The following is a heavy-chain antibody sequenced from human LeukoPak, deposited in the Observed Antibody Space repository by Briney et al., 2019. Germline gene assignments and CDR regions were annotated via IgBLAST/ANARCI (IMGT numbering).Heavy chain of an antibody. D-gene: IGHD1-26*01. CDR1: GYTFTGYY. CDR3: ARGVVGATADY. CDR2: MNPNSGNT. Sequence: ASVKVSCKASGYTFTGYYMHWVRQATGQGLEWMGWMNPNSGNTGYAQKFQGRVTITRNTSISTAYMELSSLRSEDTAVYYCARGVVGATADYWGQGTLVTVSS. J-gene: IGHJ4*02. V-gene: IGHV1-8*03.